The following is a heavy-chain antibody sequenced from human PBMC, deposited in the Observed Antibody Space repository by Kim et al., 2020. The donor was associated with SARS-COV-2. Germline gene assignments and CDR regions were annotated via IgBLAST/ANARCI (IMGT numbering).Heavy chain of an antibody. D-gene: IGHD4-17*01. V-gene: IGHV3-74*01. Sequence: GGSLRLSCTASGFAFSDYWIHWVRQVPGKGLVWVARIIGDGATTNYADSVKGRFTISRDNAKNTVYLDLTSLRVDDTAIYYCARESDYDEVGGDAWGQGTLVTVSA. CDR3: ARESDYDEVGGDA. CDR1: GFAFSDYW. J-gene: IGHJ5*02. CDR2: IIGDGATT.